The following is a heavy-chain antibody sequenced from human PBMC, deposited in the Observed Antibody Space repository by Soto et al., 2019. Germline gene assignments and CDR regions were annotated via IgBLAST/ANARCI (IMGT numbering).Heavy chain of an antibody. V-gene: IGHV3-9*01. Sequence: GGSLRLSCAASGFTFDDYAMHWVRQAPGKGLEWVSGISWNSGSIGYADSVKGRFTISRDNAKNSLYLQMNSLRAEDTAVYYCAKGGLDYDSSGYYYFDYWGQGTLVTVSS. J-gene: IGHJ4*02. CDR1: GFTFDDYA. D-gene: IGHD3-22*01. CDR3: AKGGLDYDSSGYYYFDY. CDR2: ISWNSGSI.